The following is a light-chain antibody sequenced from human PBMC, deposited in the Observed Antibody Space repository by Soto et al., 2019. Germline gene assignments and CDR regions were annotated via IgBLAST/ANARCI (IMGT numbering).Light chain of an antibody. J-gene: IGKJ1*01. CDR2: AAS. CDR1: QGISNY. V-gene: IGKV1-27*01. Sequence: DIQITQSPFSLSAFGGGRVTITCRSSQGISNYLAWDQQKPGKVPKLLIYAASTLQSGVPSRFSGSGSGTDFTLPISRLQPEDVATYYCQKFNNLPRTLGQGTKVHI. CDR3: QKFNNLPRT.